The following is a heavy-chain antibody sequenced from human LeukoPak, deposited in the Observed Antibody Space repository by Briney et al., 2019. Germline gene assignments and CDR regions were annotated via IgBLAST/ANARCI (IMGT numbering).Heavy chain of an antibody. CDR1: GYTLTELS. Sequence: ASVKVSCKVSGYTLTELSMRWVRQAPGKGLEWMGWISAYNDNTSYAQMFQDRVTMSTDTSTSTAYMELRSLRFDDTAVYYCARLGYCSSNSCYGVDYWGQGTLVTVSS. D-gene: IGHD2-2*01. V-gene: IGHV1-18*01. CDR2: ISAYNDNT. CDR3: ARLGYCSSNSCYGVDY. J-gene: IGHJ4*02.